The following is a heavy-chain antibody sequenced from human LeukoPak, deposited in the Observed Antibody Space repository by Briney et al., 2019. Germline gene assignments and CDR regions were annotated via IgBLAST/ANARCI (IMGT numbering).Heavy chain of an antibody. D-gene: IGHD4-17*01. J-gene: IGHJ4*02. CDR3: ARHDYGAVTFDY. V-gene: IGHV4-34*01. Sequence: SETLSLTCAVYGGSFSGYYWSWIRQPPGKGLEWIGEINHSGSTNYNPSLKSRVTISVDTSKNQFSLKLSSVTAADTAVYYCARHDYGAVTFDYWGRGTLVTVSS. CDR1: GGSFSGYY. CDR2: INHSGST.